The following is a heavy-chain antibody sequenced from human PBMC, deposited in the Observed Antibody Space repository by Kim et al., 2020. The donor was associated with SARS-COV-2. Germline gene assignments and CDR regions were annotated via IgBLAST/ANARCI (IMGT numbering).Heavy chain of an antibody. CDR1: GFTFSNYA. J-gene: IGHJ4*02. D-gene: IGHD1-1*01. V-gene: IGHV3-23*01. Sequence: GGSLRLSCAASGFTFSNYAMNWVRQAPGKGLEWVSAISASGGSTYFADSVRGRFTISRDNSKNTLDLQMSSLRADDTGVYYCAKPSAGTTPPYFFDCWGQGTLVTVSS. CDR2: ISASGGST. CDR3: AKPSAGTTPPYFFDC.